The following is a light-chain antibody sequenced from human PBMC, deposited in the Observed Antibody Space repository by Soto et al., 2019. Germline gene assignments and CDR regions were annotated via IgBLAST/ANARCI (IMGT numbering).Light chain of an antibody. V-gene: IGKV1-8*01. CDR1: QGISSY. J-gene: IGKJ4*01. CDR2: AAT. CDR3: QQYYSYPLT. Sequence: AIRMTQSPSSFSASTGDRVTITCRAGQGISSYLAWYQQKPGKAPKLLIYAATTMQSGVPSRFSGSGSGTVFIFIISCLQSEDFATYYCQQYYSYPLTFGGGTKVDIK.